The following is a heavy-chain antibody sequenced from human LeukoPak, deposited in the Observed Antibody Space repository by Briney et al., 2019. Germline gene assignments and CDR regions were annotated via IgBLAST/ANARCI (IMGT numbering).Heavy chain of an antibody. CDR2: IYASGST. V-gene: IGHV4-61*02. CDR3: ARGMSTINFDF. D-gene: IGHD5/OR15-5a*01. J-gene: IGHJ4*02. Sequence: SETLSLTCTVSGGSTSSSTHYWSWIRQPAGKGLEWIGRIYASGSTNYNPSLKSRATISVDTSKNQFSLKLSSVTAADPAVYYCARGMSTINFDFWGQGTLVTVSS. CDR1: GGSTSSSTHY.